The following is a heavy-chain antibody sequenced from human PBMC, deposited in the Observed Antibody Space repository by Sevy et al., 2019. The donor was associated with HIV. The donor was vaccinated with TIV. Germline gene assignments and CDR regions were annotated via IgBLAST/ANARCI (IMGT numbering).Heavy chain of an antibody. Sequence: GGSLRLSCAASGFIFSGYGMSWDRQAPGQGLEWVSAISGSGGSTYYADSVKGRFTISRDNFRNTLYLQMNSLRAEDTAVYYCAKDRITAARFQHWGQGTLVTVSS. CDR2: ISGSGGST. CDR3: AKDRITAARFQH. D-gene: IGHD6-13*01. J-gene: IGHJ1*01. V-gene: IGHV3-23*01. CDR1: GFIFSGYG.